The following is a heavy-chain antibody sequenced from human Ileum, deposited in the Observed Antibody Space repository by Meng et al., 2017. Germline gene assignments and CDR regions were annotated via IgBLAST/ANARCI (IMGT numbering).Heavy chain of an antibody. CDR3: TRVGVSATTGFDY. J-gene: IGHJ4*02. D-gene: IGHD1-1*01. CDR1: GYTLTHHW. V-gene: IGHV5-51*01. Sequence: GESLKISCHASGYTLTHHWIGWVRQLPGQGLEWMGIIFPGGSDIRYSPSFQGQVSLSVDRSTSTAYLQWSSLKTSDTAMYYCTRVGVSATTGFDYWGQGSLVTVSS. CDR2: IFPGGSDI.